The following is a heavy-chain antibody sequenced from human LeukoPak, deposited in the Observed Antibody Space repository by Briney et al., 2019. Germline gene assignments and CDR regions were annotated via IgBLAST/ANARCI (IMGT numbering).Heavy chain of an antibody. CDR1: AFTFRTYW. D-gene: IGHD1-26*01. Sequence: GGSLRLSCAASAFTFRTYWMCWVRQAPGKGLEWVAMIKPDGSEKYYVDSVKGLFTISRDNAKNSLYLQMSSLRAEDTAVYYCTRDASGDTNSGPRMDVWGQGTTVTVSS. CDR2: IKPDGSEK. J-gene: IGHJ6*02. V-gene: IGHV3-7*05. CDR3: TRDASGDTNSGPRMDV.